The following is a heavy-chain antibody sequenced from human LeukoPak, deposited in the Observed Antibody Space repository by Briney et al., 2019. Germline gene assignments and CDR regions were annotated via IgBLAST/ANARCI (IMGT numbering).Heavy chain of an antibody. CDR2: ISGSGGST. D-gene: IGHD2-15*01. J-gene: IGHJ4*02. CDR3: AKLRPYCSGGGCPKYYFDY. Sequence: PGGSLRLSCAASGFTFSSYAMSWVRQAPGKGLEWVSAISGSGGSTYYADSVKGRFTISRDNSKNTLYLQMNSLRAEDTAVYYCAKLRPYCSGGGCPKYYFDYWGQGTLVTVSS. CDR1: GFTFSSYA. V-gene: IGHV3-23*01.